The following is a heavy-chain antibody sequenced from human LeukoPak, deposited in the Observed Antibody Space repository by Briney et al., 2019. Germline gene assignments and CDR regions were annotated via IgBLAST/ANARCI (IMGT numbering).Heavy chain of an antibody. J-gene: IGHJ1*01. CDR2: IGTTGSYI. CDR1: GFTFSNYS. D-gene: IGHD2-15*01. V-gene: IGHV3-21*01. Sequence: GGSLRLSCAASGFTFSNYSMNWVRQAPGKGLEWVSSIGTTGSYIFYADSVKGRFTISRDNAKNTLYLQMNSLRAEDTAVYYCAREEGGYFQHWGQGTLVTVSS. CDR3: AREEGGYFQH.